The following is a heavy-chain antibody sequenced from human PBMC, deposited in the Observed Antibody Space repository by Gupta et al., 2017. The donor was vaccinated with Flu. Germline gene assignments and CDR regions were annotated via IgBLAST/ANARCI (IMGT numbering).Heavy chain of an antibody. D-gene: IGHD3-10*01. J-gene: IGHJ6*02. V-gene: IGHV1-2*02. Sequence: GVRQAPGQGLEWMGWVNPNSGDTKYTQKFQGRVTTTRDTSISVVYMELGRLRSDDTAVYYCARLDGSGVRGRYGLDVWGQGTTVTVSS. CDR3: ARLDGSGVRGRYGLDV. CDR2: VNPNSGDT.